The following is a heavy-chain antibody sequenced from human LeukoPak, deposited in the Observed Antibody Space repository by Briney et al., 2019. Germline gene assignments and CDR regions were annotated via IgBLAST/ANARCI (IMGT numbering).Heavy chain of an antibody. CDR1: GYTFTGYY. J-gene: IGHJ4*02. D-gene: IGHD2-2*01. CDR2: INPNSGGT. V-gene: IGHV1-2*02. CDR3: ARAPVRSTRKYYFDY. Sequence: ASVKVSCKASGYTFTGYYMHWVRQAPGQGLEWMGWINPNSGGTNYAQKFQGRVTMTRDTSISTAYMELSRLRSDDTAVYYCARAPVRSTRKYYFDYWGQGTLVTVSS.